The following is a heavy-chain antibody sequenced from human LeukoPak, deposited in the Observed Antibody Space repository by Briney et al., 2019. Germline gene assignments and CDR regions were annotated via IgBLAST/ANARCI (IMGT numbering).Heavy chain of an antibody. CDR3: ARDGPVAGLYFDY. J-gene: IGHJ4*02. V-gene: IGHV3-23*01. D-gene: IGHD6-13*01. Sequence: PGGSLRLSCAASGFIFSNYGMNWVRQAPGKGLEWVAAISASGSATSYADSVRGRFTISRDNSKSTTYLQMNSLRAEDTAVYYCARDGPVAGLYFDYWGQGTLVTVSS. CDR1: GFIFSNYG. CDR2: ISASGSAT.